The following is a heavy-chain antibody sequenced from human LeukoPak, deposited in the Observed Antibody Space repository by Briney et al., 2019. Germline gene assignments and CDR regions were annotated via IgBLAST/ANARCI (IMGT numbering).Heavy chain of an antibody. CDR3: AKDLSLGLDY. CDR1: GFTLSSYG. V-gene: IGHV3-30*18. CDR2: ISYDGSNK. D-gene: IGHD2/OR15-2a*01. J-gene: IGHJ4*02. Sequence: PGRSLRLSCAASGFTLSSYGTHWVRQAPGKGLEWVAAISYDGSNKYYADSVKGRFTISRDNSKNTLYLQMNSLRAEDTAVYYCAKDLSLGLDYWGQGTLVTVSS.